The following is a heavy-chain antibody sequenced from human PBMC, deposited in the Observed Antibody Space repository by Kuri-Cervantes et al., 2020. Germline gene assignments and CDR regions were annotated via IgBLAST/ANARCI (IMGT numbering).Heavy chain of an antibody. CDR3: AKEKGPAGSIYYYYGMDV. J-gene: IGHJ6*02. CDR2: MNPNSGNT. CDR1: GYTFTSYD. D-gene: IGHD3-10*01. V-gene: IGHV1-8*01. Sequence: ASVKVSCKASGYTFTSYDINWVRQATGQGLEWMGWMNPNSGNTGYAQKFQGRVTMTRNTSISTAYMELSSLRSEDTAVYYCAKEKGPAGSIYYYYGMDVWGQGTTVTVSS.